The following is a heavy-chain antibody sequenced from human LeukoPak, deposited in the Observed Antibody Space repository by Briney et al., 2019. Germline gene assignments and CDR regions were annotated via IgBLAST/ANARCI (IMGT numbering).Heavy chain of an antibody. CDR3: ARGGCSSTSCYALDY. V-gene: IGHV1-46*01. CDR2: INPSGGST. J-gene: IGHJ4*02. Sequence: GASVTVSCTASGYTFTSYYMHWVRQAPGQGLEWMGIINPSGGSTSYAQKFQGRVTMTRDTSTSTVYMELSSLRSEDTAVYYCARGGCSSTSCYALDYWGQGTLVTVSS. D-gene: IGHD2-2*01. CDR1: GYTFTSYY.